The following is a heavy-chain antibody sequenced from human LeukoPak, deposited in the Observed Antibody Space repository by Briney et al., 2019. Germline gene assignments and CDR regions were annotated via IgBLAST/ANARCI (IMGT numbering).Heavy chain of an antibody. Sequence: PGGSLRLSCATSGFTFSRFGMHWVRQAPGKGLEWVAVISDDGNKKYFADSVKGRFTISRDYSKNTLHLQMNSLRAEDTAMYYCANYGSGSYRFDPWGQGTLVTVSS. CDR3: ANYGSGSYRFDP. CDR2: ISDDGNKK. J-gene: IGHJ5*02. V-gene: IGHV3-30*18. D-gene: IGHD3-10*01. CDR1: GFTFSRFG.